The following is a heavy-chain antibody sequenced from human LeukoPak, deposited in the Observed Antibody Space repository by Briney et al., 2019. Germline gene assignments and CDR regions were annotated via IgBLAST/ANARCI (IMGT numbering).Heavy chain of an antibody. V-gene: IGHV5-51*01. J-gene: IGHJ4*02. Sequence: GGSLKISCKGSGYSFTTYWIVWVRQMPGKGLEWRGIIYPGDSDTRYSPSFQGQVTISADKSISTAYLQWSSLKASDTALYYCARRMWSSGLTDYFDYWGQGNLVTVSS. D-gene: IGHD6-19*01. CDR1: GYSFTTYW. CDR3: ARRMWSSGLTDYFDY. CDR2: IYPGDSDT.